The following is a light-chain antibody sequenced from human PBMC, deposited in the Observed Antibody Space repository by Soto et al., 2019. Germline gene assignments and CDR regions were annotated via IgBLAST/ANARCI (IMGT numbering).Light chain of an antibody. CDR3: GSYTSSDTFV. V-gene: IGLV2-14*01. J-gene: IGLJ1*01. CDR1: SSDVGGYNH. CDR2: EVS. Sequence: QSALTQPASVSGSPGQSITISCTGTSSDVGGYNHVSWYQQDPGKAPKLMIYEVSNRPSGVSNRFSGSKSGNTASLTISGLQAEDEADYYCGSYTSSDTFVFGTGTKVTVL.